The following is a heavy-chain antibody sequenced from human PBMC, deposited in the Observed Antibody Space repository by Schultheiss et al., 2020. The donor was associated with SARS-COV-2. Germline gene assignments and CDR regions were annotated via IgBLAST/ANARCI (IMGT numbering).Heavy chain of an antibody. CDR3: ARGLRWSRVADY. D-gene: IGHD4-23*01. Sequence: SETLSLTCTVSGGSISSYYWSWIRQPAGKGLEWIGRIYTSGSTNYNPSLKSRVTISVDTSKNQFSLKLSSVTAADTAVYYCARGLRWSRVADYWGQGTLVTVSS. J-gene: IGHJ4*02. V-gene: IGHV4-4*07. CDR1: GGSISSYY. CDR2: IYTSGST.